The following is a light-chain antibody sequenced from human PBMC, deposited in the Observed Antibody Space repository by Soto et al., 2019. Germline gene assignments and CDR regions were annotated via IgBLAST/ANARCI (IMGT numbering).Light chain of an antibody. V-gene: IGKV3-20*01. J-gene: IGKJ1*01. CDR3: QQYGSSRT. CDR1: QRVSSSY. Sequence: VLARSRDPVSLSPGERATLSCRASQRVSSSYLAWYQQKPGQAPRLLIYGASSRATGIPDRFSGSGSGTDFTLTISRLEPEDFAVYYCQQYGSSRTFGQGTKVDI. CDR2: GAS.